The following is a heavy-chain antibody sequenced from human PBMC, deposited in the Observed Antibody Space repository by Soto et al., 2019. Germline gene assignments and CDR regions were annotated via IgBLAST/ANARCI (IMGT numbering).Heavy chain of an antibody. CDR1: GFTFTSYG. CDR2: ISYDGTYK. Sequence: GALILSGAASGFTFTSYGIHWVRQAPGKGLEWVALISYDGTYKYYADSVKGRFTISRDNSKNTLYLQMNSLRVEDTAVYFCEKGTNYDTSGYYFDDWGQGTLVTVSS. CDR3: EKGTNYDTSGYYFDD. J-gene: IGHJ4*02. V-gene: IGHV3-30*18. D-gene: IGHD3-22*01.